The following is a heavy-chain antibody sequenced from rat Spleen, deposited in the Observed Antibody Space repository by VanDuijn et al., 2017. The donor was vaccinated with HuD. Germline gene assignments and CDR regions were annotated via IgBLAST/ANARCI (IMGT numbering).Heavy chain of an antibody. V-gene: IGHV5S23*01. Sequence: EVQLVESGGGLVQPGRSMKLSCAASGFTFSNYDMAWVRQAPTKGLEWVASISYDGSSTYYRDSVKGRFTISRDNAKSTLYLQMDSLRSEDTATYYCTTGEFITTTWFAYWGQGTLVTVSS. CDR1: GFTFSNYD. CDR3: TTGEFITTTWFAY. CDR2: ISYDGSST. J-gene: IGHJ3*01. D-gene: IGHD1-10*01.